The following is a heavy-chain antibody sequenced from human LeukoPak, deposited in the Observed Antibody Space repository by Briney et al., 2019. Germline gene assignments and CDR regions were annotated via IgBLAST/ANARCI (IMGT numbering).Heavy chain of an antibody. CDR1: GGSISSSSYY. Sequence: SETLSLTCTVSGGSISSSSYYWGWIRQPPGKGLEWIGGIYYSGSTYYNPSLKSRVTISVDTSKNQFSLKLNSVTAADTAVYYCARTPRGYSYGHFDYWGQGTLVTVSS. D-gene: IGHD5-18*01. J-gene: IGHJ4*02. CDR2: IYYSGST. CDR3: ARTPRGYSYGHFDY. V-gene: IGHV4-39*01.